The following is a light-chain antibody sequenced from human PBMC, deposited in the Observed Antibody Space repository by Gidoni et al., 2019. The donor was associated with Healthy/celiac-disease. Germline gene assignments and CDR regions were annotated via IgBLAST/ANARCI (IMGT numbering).Light chain of an antibody. J-gene: IGKJ4*01. CDR1: QSSSSY. Sequence: IQITQSPSSLSASVGDRVTITARASQSSSSYLNWYQQKPGKAPKLLIYAASSWQSGVPSRFSGSGSGTDFTLTISSLQPEDFATYYCQQSYSTPPTFGGGTKVEIK. CDR3: QQSYSTPPT. V-gene: IGKV1-39*01. CDR2: AAS.